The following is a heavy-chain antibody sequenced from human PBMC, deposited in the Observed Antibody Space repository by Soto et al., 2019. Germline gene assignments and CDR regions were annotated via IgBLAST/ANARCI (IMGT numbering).Heavy chain of an antibody. CDR2: ISAYNGNT. D-gene: IGHD6-13*01. J-gene: IGHJ5*02. Sequence: QVPLVQSGAEVKKPGASVKVSCKASGYTFTSYGISWVRQAPGQGLEWMGWISAYNGNTNYAQKLQGRVTMTTDTSTNTAYMELRSLRSDDTAVYYCAREEEQQLVRGVWFDPWGQGTLVTVSS. CDR1: GYTFTSYG. CDR3: AREEEQQLVRGVWFDP. V-gene: IGHV1-18*01.